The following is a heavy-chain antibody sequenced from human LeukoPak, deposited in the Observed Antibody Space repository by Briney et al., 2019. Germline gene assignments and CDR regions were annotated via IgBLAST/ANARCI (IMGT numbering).Heavy chain of an antibody. V-gene: IGHV4-31*01. CDR1: GDSISSGGYY. CDR2: IYYSGST. D-gene: IGHD2-2*01. J-gene: IGHJ3*02. CDR3: ARSCSSTSCPADAFDI. Sequence: SETLSLTCTVSGDSISSGGYYWSWIRQHPGKGLEWIGYIYYSGSTYCNPSLKSPVTISVDTSKNQFSLKLSSVTAADTAVYYCARSCSSTSCPADAFDIWGQGTMVTVSS.